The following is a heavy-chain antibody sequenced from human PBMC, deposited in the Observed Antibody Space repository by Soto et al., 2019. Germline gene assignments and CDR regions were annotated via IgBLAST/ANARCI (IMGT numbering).Heavy chain of an antibody. CDR1: GFRLSDSA. CDR3: AKNGCSYPSCYPYYYYVDV. CDR2: LTVTGDSA. V-gene: IGHV3-23*01. J-gene: IGHJ6*03. Sequence: EVQLLESGGGLVQPGGSLRLSCAASGFRLSDSAVSWVRQAPGKGLEWVSSLTVTGDSAFYSDSVKGRFTISRDISKSTLYLKMNSLRAEDTAVYYCAKNGCSYPSCYPYYYYVDVWGRGTTFTVSS. D-gene: IGHD3-16*01.